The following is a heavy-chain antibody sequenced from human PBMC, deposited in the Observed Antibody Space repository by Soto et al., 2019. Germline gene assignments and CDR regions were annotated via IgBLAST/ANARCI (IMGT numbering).Heavy chain of an antibody. J-gene: IGHJ4*02. Sequence: EVQLLESGGGLVQPGGSLRLSCSASGFTFTSYAMSWVRQAPGKGLEWVSGISRSGGDTKSADAVKGRFTISRDNFKKMLYLQTNSLRAEDAAVYYFAKHDFWTLYNTGFDSWGQGTLVTVSS. D-gene: IGHD3-3*01. CDR1: GFTFTSYA. CDR3: AKHDFWTLYNTGFDS. V-gene: IGHV3-23*01. CDR2: ISRSGGDT.